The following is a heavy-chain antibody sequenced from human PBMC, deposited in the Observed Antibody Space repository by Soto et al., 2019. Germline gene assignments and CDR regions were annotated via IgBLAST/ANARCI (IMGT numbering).Heavy chain of an antibody. V-gene: IGHV3-30*03. CDR2: ITYDGSNQ. Sequence: QVPLVESGGGVVQPGTSLRLSCAASGFTFSKYGMHWVRQAPGRGLEWVALITYDGSNQYYADYVKGRFTSSRDNYKNTLYLQMNSLRPDDTAVYFCTRKNWNAVIGCGIDVWGQGTTVSVSS. J-gene: IGHJ6*02. D-gene: IGHD1-1*01. CDR1: GFTFSKYG. CDR3: TRKNWNAVIGCGIDV.